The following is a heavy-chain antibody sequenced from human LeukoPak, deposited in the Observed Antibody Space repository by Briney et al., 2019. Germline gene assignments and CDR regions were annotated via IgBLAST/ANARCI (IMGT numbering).Heavy chain of an antibody. CDR3: ARDLWFGELLGYFDC. Sequence: GGSLRLSCAASGFTFSSYAMSWVRQAPGKGLEWVSGISGSGGGTYYADSVKGRFTISRDNSKNTLYLQMNSLGAEDTAVYYCARDLWFGELLGYFDCWGQGTLVTVSS. CDR1: GFTFSSYA. V-gene: IGHV3-23*01. CDR2: ISGSGGGT. D-gene: IGHD3-10*01. J-gene: IGHJ4*02.